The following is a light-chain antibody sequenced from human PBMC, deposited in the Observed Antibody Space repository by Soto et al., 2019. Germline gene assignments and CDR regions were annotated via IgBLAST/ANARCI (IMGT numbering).Light chain of an antibody. Sequence: DIQMTQSPSTLSASVGDRVTITCRASQSISSWLAWYQQKPGKAPKLLIYDASSLESGVPSRFSGSGSGTEFTLTISSLQPDDFATYYCQQYITYQWTFGQGTKVDIK. CDR2: DAS. CDR1: QSISSW. CDR3: QQYITYQWT. V-gene: IGKV1-5*01. J-gene: IGKJ1*01.